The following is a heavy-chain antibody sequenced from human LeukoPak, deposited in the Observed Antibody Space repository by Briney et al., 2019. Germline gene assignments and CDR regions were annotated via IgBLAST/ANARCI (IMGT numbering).Heavy chain of an antibody. Sequence: PGGSLRLSCAASGFTFSSYSMNWDRQAPGTGLEWVSSISSSSSYIYYADSVKGRFTISRDNSKNSLYLQMNSLRAEDTAVYYCARDLVAVADTYYYYYMDVWGKGTTVTVSS. V-gene: IGHV3-21*01. CDR2: ISSSSSYI. J-gene: IGHJ6*03. CDR3: ARDLVAVADTYYYYYMDV. CDR1: GFTFSSYS. D-gene: IGHD6-19*01.